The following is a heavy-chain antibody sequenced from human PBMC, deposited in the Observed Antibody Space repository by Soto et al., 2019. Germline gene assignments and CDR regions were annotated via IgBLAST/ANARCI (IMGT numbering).Heavy chain of an antibody. J-gene: IGHJ6*02. CDR2: ISSYNGDT. D-gene: IGHD5-12*01. Sequence: QVQLEQSGAEVKKPGASVKVSCKASGYTFTRSGISWVRQAPGQGPEWMGWISSYNGDTNYAQTFQGRVTMTTDTSTSTAYMELRSLRSDDTAVYYCATEGVAPYYYYGMDVWGQGTPVTVSS. CDR1: GYTFTRSG. V-gene: IGHV1-18*01. CDR3: ATEGVAPYYYYGMDV.